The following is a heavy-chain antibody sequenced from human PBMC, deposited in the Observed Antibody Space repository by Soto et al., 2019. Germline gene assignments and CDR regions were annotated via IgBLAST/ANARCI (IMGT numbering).Heavy chain of an antibody. V-gene: IGHV3-9*01. D-gene: IGHD6-6*01. CDR1: GFTFGDYA. J-gene: IGHJ6*02. CDR2: ISWNSGSI. CDR3: AKESGSSSSYYYYGMDV. Sequence: EVQLVESGGGLVQPGRSLRLSCAASGFTFGDYAMHWVRQAPGKGLEWVSGISWNSGSIGYADSVKGRFTISRDNAKNSRYRQMNSLRAEDTALYYCAKESGSSSSYYYYGMDVWGQGTTVTASS.